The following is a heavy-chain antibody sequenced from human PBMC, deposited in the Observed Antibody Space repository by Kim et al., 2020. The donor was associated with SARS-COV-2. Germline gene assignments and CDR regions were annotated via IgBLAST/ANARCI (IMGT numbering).Heavy chain of an antibody. CDR2: ISYDGSNK. CDR1: GFTFSSCA. Sequence: GGSLRLSCAASGFTFSSCAIHWVRQAPGKGLEWMAVISYDGSNKNSADSVKGRFIISRDNSKNILYQQINSLIAEDAAFFYCERDPSARLRGLSYYYYG. V-gene: IGHV3-30-3*01. CDR3: ERDPSARLRGLSYYYYG. D-gene: IGHD3-10*01. J-gene: IGHJ6*01.